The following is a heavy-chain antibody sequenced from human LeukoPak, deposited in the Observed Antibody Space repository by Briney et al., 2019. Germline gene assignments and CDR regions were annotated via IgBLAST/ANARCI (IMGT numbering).Heavy chain of an antibody. Sequence: PSETLSLTCTVSGGSISSYYWSWIRQPPGKGLEWIGYIYYSGSTNYNPSLKSRVTISVDTSKNQFSLKLSSVTAADTAVYYCARVDGWDCSGGSCYAEALKYWGQGTLVTVSS. CDR1: GGSISSYY. J-gene: IGHJ4*02. CDR2: IYYSGST. CDR3: ARVDGWDCSGGSCYAEALKY. D-gene: IGHD2-15*01. V-gene: IGHV4-59*01.